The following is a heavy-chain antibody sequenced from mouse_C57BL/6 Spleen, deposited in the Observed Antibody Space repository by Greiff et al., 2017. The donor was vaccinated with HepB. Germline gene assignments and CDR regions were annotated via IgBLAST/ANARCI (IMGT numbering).Heavy chain of an antibody. V-gene: IGHV5-4*01. D-gene: IGHD2-5*01. CDR3: ARGGPTIVTTWYFDV. CDR2: ISDGGSYT. J-gene: IGHJ1*03. CDR1: GFTFSSYA. Sequence: EVQLVESGGGLVKPGGSLKLSCAASGFTFSSYAISWVRQTPEKRLEWVATISDGGSYTYYPDNVKGRFTISRDNAKNNLYLQMSHLKSEDTAMYYCARGGPTIVTTWYFDVWGTGTTVTVSS.